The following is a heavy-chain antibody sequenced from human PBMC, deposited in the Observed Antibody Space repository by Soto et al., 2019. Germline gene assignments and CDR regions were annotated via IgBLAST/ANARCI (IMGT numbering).Heavy chain of an antibody. V-gene: IGHV3-33*01. D-gene: IGHD6-13*01. CDR2: IWYDGSNK. CDR1: GFTFSSYG. Sequence: QVQLVESGGGVVQPGRSLRLSCAASGFTFSSYGMHWVRQVPGKGLEWVAVIWYDGSNKYYADSVKGRFTISRDNSKNTLYLQMNSLRAEDTAVYYCARDGPSAAAGENYYYYYGMDVWGQGTTVTVSS. J-gene: IGHJ6*02. CDR3: ARDGPSAAAGENYYYYYGMDV.